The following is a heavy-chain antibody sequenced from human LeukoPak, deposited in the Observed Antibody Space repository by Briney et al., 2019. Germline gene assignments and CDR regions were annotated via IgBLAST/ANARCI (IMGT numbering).Heavy chain of an antibody. J-gene: IGHJ4*02. CDR3: ARDRNYAFDN. CDR1: GFPFSEYS. CDR2: IGIGSGNT. D-gene: IGHD1-7*01. Sequence: GGSLRLSCAASGFPFSEYSMNWVRQAPGKGLEWISYIGIGSGNTKYADSVKGRFTISGDNAKNSLYLQMNSLRVEDTAVYYCARDRNYAFDNWGQGTLVTVSS. V-gene: IGHV3-11*06.